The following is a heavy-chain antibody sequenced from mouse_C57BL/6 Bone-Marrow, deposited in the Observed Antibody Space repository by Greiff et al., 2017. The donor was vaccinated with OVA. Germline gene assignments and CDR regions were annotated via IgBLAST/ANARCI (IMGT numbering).Heavy chain of an antibody. Sequence: VKLMESGAELVKPGASVKMSCKASGYTFTSYWITWVKQRPGQGLEWIGDIYPGSGSTNYNEKFKSKATLTVDTSSSTAYMQLSSLTSEDSAVYYCARSGGHSDYWGQGTTLTVSS. CDR2: IYPGSGST. J-gene: IGHJ2*01. CDR3: ARSGGHSDY. CDR1: GYTFTSYW. V-gene: IGHV1-55*01.